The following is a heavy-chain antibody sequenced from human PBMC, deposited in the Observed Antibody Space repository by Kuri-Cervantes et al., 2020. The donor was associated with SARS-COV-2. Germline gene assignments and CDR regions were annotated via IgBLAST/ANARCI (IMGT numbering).Heavy chain of an antibody. D-gene: IGHD3-3*01. Sequence: SETLSLTCTVSGGSISSSSYYWGWIRQPPGKGLEWIGSIYYSGSTYYNPSLKSRVTISVDTSKNQFSLKLSSVTAADTAVYYCARVVVWRGYYFDYWGQGTLVTVSS. J-gene: IGHJ4*02. CDR3: ARVVVWRGYYFDY. V-gene: IGHV4-39*07. CDR1: GGSISSSSYY. CDR2: IYYSGST.